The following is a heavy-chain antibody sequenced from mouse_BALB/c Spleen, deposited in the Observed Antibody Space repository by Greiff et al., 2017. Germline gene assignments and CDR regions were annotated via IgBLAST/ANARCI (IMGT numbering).Heavy chain of an antibody. CDR2: INPSTGYT. Sequence: QVQLQQSGAELAKPGASVKMSCKASGYTFTSYWMHWVKQRPGQGLEWIGYINPSTGYTEYNQKFKDKATLTADKSSSTAYMQLSSLTSKDSAVYYCARDTTVVAPSYWYFDVWGAGTTVTVAS. CDR3: ARDTTVVAPSYWYFDV. V-gene: IGHV1-7*01. D-gene: IGHD1-1*01. CDR1: GYTFTSYW. J-gene: IGHJ1*01.